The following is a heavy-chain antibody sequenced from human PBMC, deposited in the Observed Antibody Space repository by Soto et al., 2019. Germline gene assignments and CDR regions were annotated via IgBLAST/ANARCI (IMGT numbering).Heavy chain of an antibody. CDR2: INHSGST. CDR3: ARDCRDGPQFTYYGMDV. J-gene: IGHJ6*02. Sequence: SETLSLTCAVYGGSFSGYYWSWIRQPPGKGLEWIGEINHSGSTNYNPSLKSRVTISVDTSKNQFSLKLSSVTAADTAVYYGARDCRDGPQFTYYGMDVWGQGTTVTVSS. CDR1: GGSFSGYY. V-gene: IGHV4-34*01. D-gene: IGHD2-15*01.